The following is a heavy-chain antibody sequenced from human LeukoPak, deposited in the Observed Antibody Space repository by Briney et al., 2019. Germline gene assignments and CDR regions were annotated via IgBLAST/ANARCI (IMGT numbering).Heavy chain of an antibody. J-gene: IGHJ6*03. Sequence: GSLRLSCAASGFTFSSYWMTWVRQAPGKGLEWIGEINHSGSTNYNPSLKSRVTISVDTSKNQFSLKLSSVTAADTAVYYCARRGYCSSTSCRLGYYYYYMDVWGKGTTVTVSS. CDR1: GFTFSSYW. V-gene: IGHV4-34*01. CDR2: INHSGST. CDR3: ARRGYCSSTSCRLGYYYYYMDV. D-gene: IGHD2-2*01.